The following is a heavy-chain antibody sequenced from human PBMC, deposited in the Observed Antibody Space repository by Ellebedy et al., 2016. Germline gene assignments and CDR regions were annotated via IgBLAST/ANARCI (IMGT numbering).Heavy chain of an antibody. D-gene: IGHD3-22*01. J-gene: IGHJ4*02. CDR2: ISSTSTYI. Sequence: GGSLRLSXEASGFTLSSYAMNWVRQAPGKGLEWVSFISSTSTYIYYADSVKGRFTISRDKSKNTLYLQMNSLRAEDTAIYYCAGLNYFDSSGPLWGQGTLVTVSS. CDR3: AGLNYFDSSGPL. CDR1: GFTLSSYA. V-gene: IGHV3-21*04.